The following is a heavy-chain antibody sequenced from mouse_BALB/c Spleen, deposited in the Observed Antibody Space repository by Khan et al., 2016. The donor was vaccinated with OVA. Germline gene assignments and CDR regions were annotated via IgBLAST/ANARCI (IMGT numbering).Heavy chain of an antibody. D-gene: IGHD1-1*01. CDR1: GYTLTSYY. Sequence: QVQLQQSGPELVRPGASVKMSCKASGYTLTSYYIHWVKQRPGQGLEWIGWIYPVDGSTKYNEKFKGKSTLTADKSSSTAYMLFSSLTSEDSAIYFWARGYYGYLDYWGQGTTLTVSS. CDR2: IYPVDGST. J-gene: IGHJ2*01. CDR3: ARGYYGYLDY. V-gene: IGHV1S56*01.